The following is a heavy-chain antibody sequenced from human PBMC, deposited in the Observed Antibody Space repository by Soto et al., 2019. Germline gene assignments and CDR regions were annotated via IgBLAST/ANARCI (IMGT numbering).Heavy chain of an antibody. CDR2: ISYDGSKK. CDR1: GFTLSTYS. J-gene: IGHJ4*02. CDR3: ARSIAVAGLDY. D-gene: IGHD6-19*01. V-gene: IGHV3-30-3*01. Sequence: GSLRLSCAASGFTLSTYSIHWVRQAPGKGLEWVSVISYDGSKKLYRDSVKGRFSISRETSKSTVYLQMNSLRPEDTAIHYCARSIAVAGLDYWGQGTLVTVSS.